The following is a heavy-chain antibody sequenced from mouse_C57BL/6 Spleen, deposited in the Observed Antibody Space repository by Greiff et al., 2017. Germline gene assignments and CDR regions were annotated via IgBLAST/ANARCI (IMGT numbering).Heavy chain of an antibody. CDR2: ISSGGSYT. Sequence: EVQLVESGGDLVKPGGSLKLSCAASGFTFSSYGMSWVRQTPDKRLEWVATISSGGSYTYYPDSVKGRFTISRDNAKNTLYLQMSRLKSEDTAMYYCSRHAYYSNPRDYFDYWGQGTTLTVSS. CDR1: GFTFSSYG. CDR3: SRHAYYSNPRDYFDY. D-gene: IGHD2-5*01. J-gene: IGHJ2*01. V-gene: IGHV5-6*01.